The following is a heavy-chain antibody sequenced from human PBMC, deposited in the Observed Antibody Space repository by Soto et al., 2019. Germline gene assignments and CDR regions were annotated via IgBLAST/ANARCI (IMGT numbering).Heavy chain of an antibody. V-gene: IGHV3-23*01. CDR3: AKVLGYCSSTSCPRWFDP. J-gene: IGHJ5*02. CDR1: GFTFSSYA. CDR2: ISGSGGST. D-gene: IGHD2-2*01. Sequence: VGSLRLSCAASGFTFSSYAMSWVRQAPGKGLEWVSAISGSGGSTYYADSVKGRFTISRDNSKNTLYLQMNSLRAEDTAVYYCAKVLGYCSSTSCPRWFDPWGQGTLVTVSS.